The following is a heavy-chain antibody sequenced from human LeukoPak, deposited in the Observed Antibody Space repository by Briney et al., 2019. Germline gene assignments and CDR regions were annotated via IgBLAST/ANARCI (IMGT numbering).Heavy chain of an antibody. D-gene: IGHD3-10*02. Sequence: PGGSLRLSCAASGFTFSNYDMHWVRQAPGKGLEWVTFIRYDGNNKYYADSVKGRFTISRDNSKNTLYLQINSLRAEDTAVYYCAELGITMIGGVWGKGTTVTISS. CDR1: GFTFSNYD. CDR3: AELGITMIGGV. J-gene: IGHJ6*04. CDR2: IRYDGNNK. V-gene: IGHV3-30*02.